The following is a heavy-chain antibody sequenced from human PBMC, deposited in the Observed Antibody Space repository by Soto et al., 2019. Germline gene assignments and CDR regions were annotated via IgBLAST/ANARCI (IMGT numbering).Heavy chain of an antibody. J-gene: IGHJ3*02. Sequence: XSVKISFKASVYTFTSYGIHWVRQAPRQSLEWMGWINAANGDTKYSPKFQGRVTITRDTSASTAYMELRSLRSDDTAVYYCARDWGDYFDSSGYRSDAFDIWGQGTMVTVSS. CDR2: INAANGDT. D-gene: IGHD3-22*01. CDR3: ARDWGDYFDSSGYRSDAFDI. V-gene: IGHV1-3*01. CDR1: VYTFTSYG.